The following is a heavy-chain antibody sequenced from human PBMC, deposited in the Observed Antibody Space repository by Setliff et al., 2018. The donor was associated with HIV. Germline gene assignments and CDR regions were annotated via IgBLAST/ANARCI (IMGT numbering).Heavy chain of an antibody. V-gene: IGHV4-39*07. CDR3: ATCRHRPSNWFDP. CDR2: VYNSGIT. Sequence: SETLSLTCAVSGGSVSSPNYYWGWIRQPPGKGLEWIGSVYNSGITFKNPSLKSRVSISVDRSGNQFSLRLTSVTAADTAVYYCATCRHRPSNWFDPWGQGTVVTVSS. J-gene: IGHJ5*02. CDR1: GGSVSSPNYY.